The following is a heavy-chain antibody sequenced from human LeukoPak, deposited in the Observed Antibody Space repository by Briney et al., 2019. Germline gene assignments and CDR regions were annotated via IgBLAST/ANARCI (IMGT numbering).Heavy chain of an antibody. J-gene: IGHJ3*02. CDR2: IYTSGST. Sequence: SETLSLTCIVSGDSITSYYWSWIRQPAGKGLEWIGRIYTSGSTNYNPSLKSRVTMSVDTSKNQFSLKLSSVTAADTAVYYCARASFSSSLFYAFDIWGQGTMVTVSS. CDR3: ARASFSSSLFYAFDI. D-gene: IGHD6-6*01. V-gene: IGHV4-4*07. CDR1: GDSITSYY.